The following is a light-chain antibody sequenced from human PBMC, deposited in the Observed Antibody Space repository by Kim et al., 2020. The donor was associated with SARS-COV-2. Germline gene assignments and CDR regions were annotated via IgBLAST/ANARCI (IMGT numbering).Light chain of an antibody. V-gene: IGLV1-51*01. CDR2: DNN. CDR3: GTWDSSLSARV. Sequence: QSVLTQPPSVSAAPGQRVTISCSGNNSNIVNNYVSWYQHLPGTAPKLLIYDNNKRPSGIPDRFSGSKSGTSATLGITGLQTGDEADYYCGTWDSSLSARVFGGGTQLTVL. CDR1: NSNIVNNY. J-gene: IGLJ3*02.